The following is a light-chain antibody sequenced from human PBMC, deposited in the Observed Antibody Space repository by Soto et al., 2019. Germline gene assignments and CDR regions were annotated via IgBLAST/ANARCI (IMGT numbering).Light chain of an antibody. CDR2: GAS. J-gene: IGKJ1*01. CDR1: QSVAGN. Sequence: EIVMTQSPATLSVSPGERATLSCRASQSVAGNLAWYQQKPGQAPRLLIYGASTRATGIPARFSGSGSGTEFTLTISSLQSEDFAVYYCQQYNTWPPWTFGQGTKVEIK. CDR3: QQYNTWPPWT. V-gene: IGKV3-15*01.